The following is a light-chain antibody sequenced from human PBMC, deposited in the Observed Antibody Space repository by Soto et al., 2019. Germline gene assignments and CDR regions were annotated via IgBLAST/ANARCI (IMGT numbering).Light chain of an antibody. V-gene: IGKV3-11*01. CDR3: QQRSNWPLLT. CDR2: DAS. CDR1: QSVSTY. Sequence: EILLTQSPATLSLSPGETATLSCRASQSVSTYLAWYQQKPGQPPRLLIYDASNRATGVPVRFSGSGSGTDFTLTISSLEPEDFAVYYCQQRSNWPLLTFGGGTKVEIK. J-gene: IGKJ4*02.